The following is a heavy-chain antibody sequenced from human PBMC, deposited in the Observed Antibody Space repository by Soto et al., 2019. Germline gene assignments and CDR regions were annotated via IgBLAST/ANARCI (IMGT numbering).Heavy chain of an antibody. CDR2: IYPGDSDT. CDR1: GYIFTSYW. V-gene: IGHV5-51*01. D-gene: IGHD6-13*01. J-gene: IGHJ6*02. CDR3: ARHSSSWYDYYGMDV. Sequence: GESLKISCKGSGYIFTSYWIGWVLQMPGKGLEWMGIIYPGDSDTRYSPSFQGQVTISADKSISTAYLQWSSLKASDTAMYYCARHSSSWYDYYGMDVWGQGTTVTVS.